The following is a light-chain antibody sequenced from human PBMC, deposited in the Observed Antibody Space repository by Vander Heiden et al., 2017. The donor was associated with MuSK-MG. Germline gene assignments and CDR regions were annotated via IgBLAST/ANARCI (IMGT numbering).Light chain of an antibody. CDR1: QSLSSNK. CDR3: QQYGSS. J-gene: IGKJ3*01. Sequence: EIVLTQSPGTLSLSPGERATLSCRASQSLSSNKLAWYQQKPGQAPRLLIYGTSSRATGIPDRFSGSGSETDFTLTISRLEPEDFAVYYCQQYGSSFGPGTKVDIK. CDR2: GTS. V-gene: IGKV3-20*01.